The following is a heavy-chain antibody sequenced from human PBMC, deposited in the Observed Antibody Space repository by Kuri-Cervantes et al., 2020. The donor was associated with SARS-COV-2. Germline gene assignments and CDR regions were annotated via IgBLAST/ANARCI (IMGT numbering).Heavy chain of an antibody. Sequence: GGSLRLSCAASGFTFSSYSMNWVRQAPGKALEWVSSISGSGGYIYYADSVKGRFTISKESGENSLYLHMNSLRGDDTAVYYCARVAGEGPIYYYYMDVWGKGTTVTVSS. CDR2: ISGSGGYI. V-gene: IGHV3-21*01. CDR1: GFTFSSYS. CDR3: ARVAGEGPIYYYYMDV. J-gene: IGHJ6*03. D-gene: IGHD2-21*01.